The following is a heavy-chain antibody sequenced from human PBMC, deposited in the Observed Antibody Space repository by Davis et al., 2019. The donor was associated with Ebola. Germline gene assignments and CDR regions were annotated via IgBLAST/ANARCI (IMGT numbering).Heavy chain of an antibody. J-gene: IGHJ4*02. Sequence: AASVKVSCKASGGTFSNYAISWVRQAPGQGLEWMGGIIPSFATPTYAQRFQGRVTVTRDTSTSTVYMELSSLRSEDTAIYYCARVWSDVLTGYSTNYFDYWGQGTLVTVSS. V-gene: IGHV1-69*05. D-gene: IGHD3-9*01. CDR2: IIPSFATP. CDR1: GGTFSNYA. CDR3: ARVWSDVLTGYSTNYFDY.